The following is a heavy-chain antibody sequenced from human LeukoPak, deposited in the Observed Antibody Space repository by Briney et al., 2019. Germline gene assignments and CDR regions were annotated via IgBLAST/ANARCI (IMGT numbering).Heavy chain of an antibody. V-gene: IGHV4-4*09. CDR2: IHSSGGT. J-gene: IGHJ4*02. Sequence: SETLSLTCTVSGGSISGYYWDWIRQPPGNGLEWIEYIHSSGGTHYSPSLESRVTMSVDTSKNQFSLKLTSVTAADTAVYYCARHHRSGSGGTYFDYWGQGTLVTVSS. CDR1: GGSISGYY. CDR3: ARHHRSGSGGTYFDY. D-gene: IGHD3-22*01.